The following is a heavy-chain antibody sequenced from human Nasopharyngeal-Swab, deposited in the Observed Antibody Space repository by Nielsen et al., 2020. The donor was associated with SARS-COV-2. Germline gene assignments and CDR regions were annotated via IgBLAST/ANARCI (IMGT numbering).Heavy chain of an antibody. V-gene: IGHV4-34*01. CDR2: INHSGST. J-gene: IGHJ4*02. CDR3: ARGARRDKEDY. Sequence: SETLSLTCAVYGGSFSGDYWSWIRQPPGKGLEWIGEINHSGSTNYNPSLKSRVTISVDTSKNQFSLKLSSVTAADTAVYYCARGARRDKEDYWGQGTLVTVSS. D-gene: IGHD2-15*01. CDR1: GGSFSGDY.